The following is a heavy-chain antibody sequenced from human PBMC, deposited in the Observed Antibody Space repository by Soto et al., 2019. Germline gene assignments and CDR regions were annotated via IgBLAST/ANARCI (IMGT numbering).Heavy chain of an antibody. V-gene: IGHV4-39*01. CDR3: ARHPSGFRLDP. Sequence: SETLSLSCTVSGGSIGSSSYYWGWIRQPPGKGLEWIGSIYYSGSTYYNPSLKSRVTISVDTSKNQFSLKLSSVTAADTAVYYCARHPSGFRLDPWSQGALVTVSS. CDR1: GGSIGSSSYY. CDR2: IYYSGST. D-gene: IGHD6-19*01. J-gene: IGHJ5*02.